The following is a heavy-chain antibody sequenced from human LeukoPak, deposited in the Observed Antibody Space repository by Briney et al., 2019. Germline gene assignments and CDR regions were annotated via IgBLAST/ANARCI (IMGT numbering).Heavy chain of an antibody. CDR3: ARQSLSYYYGSGSYRHYYYYYMDV. Sequence: GDSLKISCKGSGYSFTSYWIGWVRQMPGKGLEWMGIIYPGDSDTRYSPSFQGQVTISADKSISTAYLQWSSLKASDTAMYYCARQSLSYYYGSGSYRHYYYYYMDVWGKGTTVTVSS. J-gene: IGHJ6*03. CDR1: GYSFTSYW. D-gene: IGHD3-10*01. V-gene: IGHV5-51*01. CDR2: IYPGDSDT.